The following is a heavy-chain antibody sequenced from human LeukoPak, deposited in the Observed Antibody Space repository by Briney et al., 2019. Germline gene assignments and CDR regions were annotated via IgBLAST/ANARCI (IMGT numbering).Heavy chain of an antibody. J-gene: IGHJ4*02. CDR1: GSTFSSYS. Sequence: GGSLRLSCAASGSTFSSYSMNWVRQAPGKGREWVSSISSSSSYIYYADSVKGRFTISRDNAKNSLYLQMNSLRAEDTAVYYCARDRCSSTSCYFFDYWGQGTLVTVSS. CDR2: ISSSSSYI. CDR3: ARDRCSSTSCYFFDY. V-gene: IGHV3-21*01. D-gene: IGHD2-2*01.